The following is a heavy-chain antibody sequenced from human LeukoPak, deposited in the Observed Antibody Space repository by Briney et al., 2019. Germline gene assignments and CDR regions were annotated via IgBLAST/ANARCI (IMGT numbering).Heavy chain of an antibody. CDR2: ISSSSSYI. D-gene: IGHD1-26*01. CDR3: AKDKMVELELPAPLDY. J-gene: IGHJ4*02. Sequence: GGSLRLSCAASGFTFSSYSMNWVRQAPGKGLEWVSSISSSSSYIYYADSVKGRFTISRDNAKNSLYLQMNSLRAEDTAVYYCAKDKMVELELPAPLDYWGQGTLVTVSS. CDR1: GFTFSSYS. V-gene: IGHV3-21*04.